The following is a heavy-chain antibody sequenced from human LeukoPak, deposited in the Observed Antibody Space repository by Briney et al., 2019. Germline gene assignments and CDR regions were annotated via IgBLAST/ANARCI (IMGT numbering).Heavy chain of an antibody. Sequence: PGGSLRLSCAASGFSFSSYSMHWVRQAPGEGLEWVSSISTSSSYIYYADSVKGRFTISRDNAKNSLYLQMNSLRAEDTAVYYCARVLRAIVVVVAATGWFDPWGQGTLVTVSS. J-gene: IGHJ5*02. CDR1: GFSFSSYS. CDR2: ISTSSSYI. D-gene: IGHD2-15*01. CDR3: ARVLRAIVVVVAATGWFDP. V-gene: IGHV3-21*04.